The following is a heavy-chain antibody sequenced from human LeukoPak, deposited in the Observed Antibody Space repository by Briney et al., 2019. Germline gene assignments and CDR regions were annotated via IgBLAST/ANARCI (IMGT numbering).Heavy chain of an antibody. CDR3: ARERIRKNFIAVAGRKNAFDI. CDR2: INPSGST. D-gene: IGHD6-19*01. V-gene: IGHV4-34*01. CDR1: GGSFSGYY. Sequence: SETLSLTCAVYGGSFSGYYWSWIRQPPGKGLEWIGEINPSGSTNYNPSLKSRVTISVDTSKNQFSLKLSSVTAADTAVYYCARERIRKNFIAVAGRKNAFDIWGQGTMVTVSS. J-gene: IGHJ3*02.